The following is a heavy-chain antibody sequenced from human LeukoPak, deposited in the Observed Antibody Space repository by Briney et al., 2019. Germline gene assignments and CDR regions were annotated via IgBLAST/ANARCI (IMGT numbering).Heavy chain of an antibody. CDR3: ARDGAMITFGGVIYYFDY. V-gene: IGHV1-69*01. J-gene: IGHJ4*02. CDR1: GGTSSSYA. Sequence: EASVKVSCKASGGTSSSYAISWVRQAPGQGLEWMGGIIPIFGTANYAQKFQGRVTITADESTSTAYMELSSLRSEDTAVYYCARDGAMITFGGVIYYFDYWGQGTLVTVSS. D-gene: IGHD3-16*01. CDR2: IIPIFGTA.